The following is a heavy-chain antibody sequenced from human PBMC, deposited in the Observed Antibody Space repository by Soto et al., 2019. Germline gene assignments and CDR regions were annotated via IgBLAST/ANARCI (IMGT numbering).Heavy chain of an antibody. D-gene: IGHD2-8*01. Sequence: SVKVSCKASGGTFSSYAISWVRQAPGQGLEWMGGIIPIFGTANYAQKFRGRVTITADESTSTAYMELSSLRSEDTAVYYCARAGTYCTNGVCHPDFWGQGTLVTVS. V-gene: IGHV1-69*13. CDR1: GGTFSSYA. CDR2: IIPIFGTA. J-gene: IGHJ4*02. CDR3: ARAGTYCTNGVCHPDF.